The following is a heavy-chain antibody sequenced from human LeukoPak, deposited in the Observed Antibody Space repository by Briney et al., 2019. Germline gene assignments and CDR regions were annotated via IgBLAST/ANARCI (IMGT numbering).Heavy chain of an antibody. CDR3: AKAGGYYSLGAFDI. CDR2: IYSGGST. J-gene: IGHJ3*02. CDR1: GFTVSSNY. D-gene: IGHD3-10*01. Sequence: GGSLRLSCAASGFTVSSNYMSWVRQAPGKGLEWVSVIYSGGSTDYADSVKGRFTISRDNSKNTLYLQMNSLRAEDTAVYYCAKAGGYYSLGAFDIWGQGTMVTVSS. V-gene: IGHV3-66*01.